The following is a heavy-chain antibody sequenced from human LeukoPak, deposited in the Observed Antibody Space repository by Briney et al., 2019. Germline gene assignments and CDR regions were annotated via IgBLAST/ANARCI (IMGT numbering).Heavy chain of an antibody. V-gene: IGHV3-23*01. J-gene: IGHJ4*02. D-gene: IGHD4-17*01. Sequence: GGSLRLSCAASGLTFSSYVMSWVRQAPGKGLEWVSRISGSGGTAYYADSVKGRFTISRDNSKNTLYLQMNSLRAEDTAVYYCAKTGGDPLEYYFDYWGQGTLVTVSS. CDR3: AKTGGDPLEYYFDY. CDR1: GLTFSSYV. CDR2: ISGSGGTA.